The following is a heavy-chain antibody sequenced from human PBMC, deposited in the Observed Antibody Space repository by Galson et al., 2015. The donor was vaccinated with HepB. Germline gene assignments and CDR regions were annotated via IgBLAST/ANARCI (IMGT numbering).Heavy chain of an antibody. J-gene: IGHJ4*02. CDR3: AKEETLRHIVVVTAWDY. V-gene: IGHV3-30*18. CDR2: ISYDGSNK. D-gene: IGHD2-21*02. CDR1: EFTFSTYG. Sequence: SLRLSCAASEFTFSTYGMHWVRQAPGKGLEWVALISYDGSNKYYADSVMGRFTISRDNSKNTLYLHMNSLRAEDTAVYYCAKEETLRHIVVVTAWDYWGQGTLVTVSS.